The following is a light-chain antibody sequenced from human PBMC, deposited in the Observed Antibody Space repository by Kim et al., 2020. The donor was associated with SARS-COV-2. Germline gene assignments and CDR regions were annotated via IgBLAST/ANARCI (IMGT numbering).Light chain of an antibody. CDR1: RTVLYNKNY. Sequence: LGERATINCKSSRTVLYNKNYLAWYQQKPGQPPKLLISWASTRESGVPDRFSGSGSVTDFTLTINSLRAEDVAVYYCQQYYITPLTFGGGTKLEI. CDR3: QQYYITPLT. J-gene: IGKJ4*01. V-gene: IGKV4-1*01. CDR2: WAS.